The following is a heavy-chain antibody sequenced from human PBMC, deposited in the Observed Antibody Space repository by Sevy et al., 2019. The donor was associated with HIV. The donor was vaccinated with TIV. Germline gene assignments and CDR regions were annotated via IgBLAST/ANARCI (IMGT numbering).Heavy chain of an antibody. Sequence: GSLRLSCTVSGGSINSDHWNWIRQPPGKGLEWIGYVYYTGGTNYNASLKNRVTISVDRTKNQFSLKLTSVTAADTAVYYCARRNDFDIWGQGTMVTVSS. CDR1: GGSINSDH. V-gene: IGHV4-59*08. CDR3: ARRNDFDI. CDR2: VYYTGGT. J-gene: IGHJ3*02.